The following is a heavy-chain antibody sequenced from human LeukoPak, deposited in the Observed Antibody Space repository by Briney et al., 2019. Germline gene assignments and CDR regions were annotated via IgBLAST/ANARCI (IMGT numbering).Heavy chain of an antibody. CDR1: GYSLGSGFY. Sequence: PSETLSLTCAVSGYSLGSGFYCGWVRPPPGKALEWIGNMYHTGTIYYNPSLRSRLTISEDTSKSHFSLTVDSVTAADTAVYYCATGRYSGSVDYWGQGILVTVSS. CDR2: MYHTGTI. V-gene: IGHV4-38-2*01. D-gene: IGHD1-26*01. J-gene: IGHJ4*02. CDR3: ATGRYSGSVDY.